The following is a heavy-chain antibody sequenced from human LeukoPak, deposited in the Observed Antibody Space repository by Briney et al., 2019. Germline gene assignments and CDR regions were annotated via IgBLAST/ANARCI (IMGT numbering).Heavy chain of an antibody. V-gene: IGHV3-30-3*01. CDR2: ISHDGSKK. CDR3: ARVSVGGAAVDY. J-gene: IGHJ4*02. D-gene: IGHD6-13*01. CDR1: GFAFSSYA. Sequence: GGSLRLSCAASGFAFSSYAVHWVRQAPGKGLECVAVISHDGSKKYYADFVKGRFTISRDNSKNTLYLQMNSLRAEDTAVYYCARVSVGGAAVDYWGQGTLVTVSS.